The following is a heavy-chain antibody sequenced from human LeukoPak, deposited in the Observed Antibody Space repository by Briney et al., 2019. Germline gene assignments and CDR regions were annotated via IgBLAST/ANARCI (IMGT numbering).Heavy chain of an antibody. V-gene: IGHV4-34*01. CDR2: INHSGST. CDR3: ARAPSGVSFDY. J-gene: IGHJ4*02. D-gene: IGHD1-26*01. Sequence: SETLSLTCAVYGGSFIGFHWNWIRQAPGKGLEWIGDINHSGSTNYNPSLTSRVTISIDTSKNQFSLNLNSVTAADTAVYYCARAPSGVSFDYWGQGTLVTVSS. CDR1: GGSFIGFH.